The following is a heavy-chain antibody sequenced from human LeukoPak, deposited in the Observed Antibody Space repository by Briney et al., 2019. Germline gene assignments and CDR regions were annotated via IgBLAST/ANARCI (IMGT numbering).Heavy chain of an antibody. CDR3: ATLTSTAARGYYYYYMDV. D-gene: IGHD6-6*01. J-gene: IGHJ6*03. V-gene: IGHV1-24*01. Sequence: ASVKVSCKVSGYTLTELSMHWVRQAPGKGLEWMGGFDPEDGETIYAQKFQGRVTMTEDTSTDTAYMELSSLRSEDTAVYYCATLTSTAARGYYYYYMDVWGKGTAVTVSS. CDR1: GYTLTELS. CDR2: FDPEDGET.